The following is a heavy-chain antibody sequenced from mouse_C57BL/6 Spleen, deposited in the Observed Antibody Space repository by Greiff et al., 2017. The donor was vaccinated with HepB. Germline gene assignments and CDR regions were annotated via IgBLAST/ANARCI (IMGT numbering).Heavy chain of an antibody. Sequence: QVQLQQSGPELVKPGASVKISCKASGYAFSSSWMNWVKQRPGKGLEWIGRIYPGDGDTNYNGKFKGKATLTADKSSSTAYMQLSSLTSEDSAVYFCARYYSNAYWYFDVWGTGTTVTVSS. CDR2: IYPGDGDT. D-gene: IGHD2-5*01. V-gene: IGHV1-82*01. CDR3: ARYYSNAYWYFDV. CDR1: GYAFSSSW. J-gene: IGHJ1*03.